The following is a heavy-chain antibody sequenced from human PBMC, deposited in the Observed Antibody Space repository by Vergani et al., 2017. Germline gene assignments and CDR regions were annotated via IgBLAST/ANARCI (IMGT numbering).Heavy chain of an antibody. CDR2: ISGSGGST. V-gene: IGHV3-23*01. Sequence: EVQLLESGGGLVQPGGSLRLSCAASGFTFSSYAMSWVRQAPGKGLEWVSAISGSGGSTYYADSVKGRFTISRDNSKNTLYLQMNSLRAEDTAVYYCAKDWNSSGWYRSWGESNDYWGQGTLVTVSS. J-gene: IGHJ4*02. CDR3: AKDWNSSGWYRSWGESNDY. D-gene: IGHD6-19*01. CDR1: GFTFSSYA.